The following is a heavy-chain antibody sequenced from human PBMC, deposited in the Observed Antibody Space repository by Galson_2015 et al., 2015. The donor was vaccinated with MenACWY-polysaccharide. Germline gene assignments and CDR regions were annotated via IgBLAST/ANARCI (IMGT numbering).Heavy chain of an antibody. Sequence: SVKVSCKASGYTFTTSAIHWVRQAPGQRLEWMGWINAGNDDTKYSQNFQGRVSITTDTSINTAYMELSSLTSEDTAVYYCARWTSRGNPDGYLDYWAHGTQVTVSS. J-gene: IGHJ4*01. CDR2: INAGNDDT. V-gene: IGHV1-3*01. D-gene: IGHD2/OR15-2a*01. CDR1: GYTFTTSA. CDR3: ARWTSRGNPDGYLDY.